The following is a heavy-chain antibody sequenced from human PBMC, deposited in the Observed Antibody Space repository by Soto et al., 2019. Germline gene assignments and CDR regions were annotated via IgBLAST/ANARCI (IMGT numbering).Heavy chain of an antibody. D-gene: IGHD3-16*02. CDR1: GYIFKNYA. J-gene: IGHJ4*02. V-gene: IGHV1-69*13. Sequence: GASVKVSCKSSGYIFKNYAVTWLRQAPGQGLEWMGGIIPVFGTPDYSLKFRDRVTITADESTSTVYMELRSLTSEDTAVYYCARHLSDYVWGSYRHWGQGTLVTVSS. CDR2: IIPVFGTP. CDR3: ARHLSDYVWGSYRH.